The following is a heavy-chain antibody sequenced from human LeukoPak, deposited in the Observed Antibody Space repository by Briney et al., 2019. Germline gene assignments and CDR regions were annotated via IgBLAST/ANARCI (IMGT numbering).Heavy chain of an antibody. CDR2: IYTSGST. D-gene: IGHD6-13*01. Sequence: PSETLSLTCTVSGGSISSYYWSWIRQPAGKGLEWIGRIYTSGSTNYNPSLKSRVTMSVDTSKNQFSLKLSSVTAADTAVYYCARDRYSSSWVAFDIWGQGTMVTVSS. CDR3: ARDRYSSSWVAFDI. CDR1: GGSISSYY. V-gene: IGHV4-4*07. J-gene: IGHJ3*02.